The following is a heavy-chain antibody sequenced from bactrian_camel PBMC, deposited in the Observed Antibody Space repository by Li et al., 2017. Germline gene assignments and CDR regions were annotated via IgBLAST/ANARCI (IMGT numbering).Heavy chain of an antibody. J-gene: IGHJ4*01. D-gene: IGHD5*01. V-gene: IGHV3S40*01. Sequence: VQLVESGGGSVPAGGSLKLSCAASVYAYTMAWFRQAPGKAREGVAVIYRGSGTTYYADTVKGRFTISQDIAKNAVYLQMNSLKPEDTAMYYCAADQSGSRGFGWGDRRRYNYWGQGTQVTVS. CDR3: AADQSGSRGFGWGDRRRYNY. CDR1: VYAYT. CDR2: IYRGSGTT.